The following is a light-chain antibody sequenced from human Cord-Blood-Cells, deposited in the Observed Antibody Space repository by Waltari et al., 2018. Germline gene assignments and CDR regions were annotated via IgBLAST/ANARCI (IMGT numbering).Light chain of an antibody. CDR2: AAS. J-gene: IGKJ1*01. CDR3: QQSYSTPRT. V-gene: IGKV1-39*01. Sequence: DIQMTQSPSSLSAFVGSRGTITCRASQSISSYLNWYQQKPGKAPKLLIYAASSLQSGVPSRFSGSGSGTDFTLTISSLQPEDFATYYCQQSYSTPRTFGQGTKVEIK. CDR1: QSISSY.